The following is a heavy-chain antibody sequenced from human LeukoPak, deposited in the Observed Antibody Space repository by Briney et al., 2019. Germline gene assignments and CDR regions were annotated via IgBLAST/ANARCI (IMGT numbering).Heavy chain of an antibody. Sequence: GGSLRLSCAASGFTFSRHGMHWVRQAPGKGLEWVAAISDDGRTEYYADSVRGRFTISRDNSKNTVSLQMNSLREDDTAVFYCTKEGATGSRYNFDFWGQGTLVTVSS. J-gene: IGHJ4*02. V-gene: IGHV3-30*18. CDR2: ISDDGRTE. CDR3: TKEGATGSRYNFDF. CDR1: GFTFSRHG. D-gene: IGHD2-15*01.